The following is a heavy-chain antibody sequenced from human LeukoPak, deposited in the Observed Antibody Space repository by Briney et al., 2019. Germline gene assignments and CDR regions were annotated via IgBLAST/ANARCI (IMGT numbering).Heavy chain of an antibody. Sequence: PSETLSLTCAVYGGSFSGYYWSWIRQPPGKGLEWIGEINHSGSTNYNPSLKSRVTISVDTSKNQFSLKLSSVTAADTAVYYCAREDRALWAYYFDYWGQGSLVAVSS. CDR2: INHSGST. D-gene: IGHD3-10*01. V-gene: IGHV4-34*01. J-gene: IGHJ4*02. CDR1: GGSFSGYY. CDR3: AREDRALWAYYFDY.